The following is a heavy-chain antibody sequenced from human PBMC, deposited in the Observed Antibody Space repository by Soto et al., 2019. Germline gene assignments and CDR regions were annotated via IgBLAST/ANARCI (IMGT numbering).Heavy chain of an antibody. CDR2: INPSGGST. J-gene: IGHJ6*02. CDR1: GYTFTSYY. CDR3: ARAKEYTSSSGMDV. Sequence: ASVKVSCKASGYTFTSYYMHWVRQAPGQGLEWMGIINPSGGSTSYAQKFQGRVTMTRDTSKNQYSLQLNSVNPEDTAVYYCARAKEYTSSSGMDVWGQGTTVTVSS. D-gene: IGHD6-6*01. V-gene: IGHV1-46*01.